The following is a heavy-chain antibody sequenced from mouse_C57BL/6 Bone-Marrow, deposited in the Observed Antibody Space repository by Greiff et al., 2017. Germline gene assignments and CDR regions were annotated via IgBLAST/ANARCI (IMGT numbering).Heavy chain of an antibody. Sequence: QVQLQQSGAELVRPGTSVKLSCKASGYTFTSYWMHWVKQRPGQGLEWIGVIDPSDSYTNYNQKFKGKATLTVDTSSSTAYMQLSSLTSEDSAVYYGARSGWDGYFDYWGQGTTLTVSS. J-gene: IGHJ2*01. CDR2: IDPSDSYT. CDR1: GYTFTSYW. D-gene: IGHD3-1*01. CDR3: ARSGWDGYFDY. V-gene: IGHV1-59*01.